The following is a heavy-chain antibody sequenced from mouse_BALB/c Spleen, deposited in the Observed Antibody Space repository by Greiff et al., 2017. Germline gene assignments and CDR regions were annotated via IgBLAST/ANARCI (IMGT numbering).Heavy chain of an antibody. CDR3: AVDGDYAMDY. CDR1: GYTFTDYW. D-gene: IGHD2-3*01. CDR2: IDTSDSYT. Sequence: QVQLKQPGAELVMPGASVKMSCKASGYTFTDYWMHWVKQRPGQGLEWIGAIDTSDSYTSYNQKFKGKATLTVDESSSTAYMQLSSLTSEDSAVYYCAVDGDYAMDYWGQGTSVTVSS. J-gene: IGHJ4*01. V-gene: IGHV1-69*01.